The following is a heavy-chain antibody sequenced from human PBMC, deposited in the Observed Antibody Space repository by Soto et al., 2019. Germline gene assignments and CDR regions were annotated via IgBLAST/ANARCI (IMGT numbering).Heavy chain of an antibody. J-gene: IGHJ6*02. Sequence: LRLSCAASGFTFSSYAMHWVRQAPGKGLEWVAVISYDGSNKYYADSVKGRFTISRDNSKNTLYLQMNSLRAEDTAVYYCARSAMIRSRAGSSMDVWGQGTTVTVSS. V-gene: IGHV3-30-3*01. CDR3: ARSAMIRSRAGSSMDV. D-gene: IGHD6-6*01. CDR2: ISYDGSNK. CDR1: GFTFSSYA.